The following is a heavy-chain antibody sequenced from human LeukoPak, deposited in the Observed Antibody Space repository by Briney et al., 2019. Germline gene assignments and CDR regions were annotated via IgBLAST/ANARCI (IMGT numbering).Heavy chain of an antibody. V-gene: IGHV4-34*01. CDR2: INHSGST. J-gene: IGHJ4*02. CDR3: ARESGDSSSLDY. D-gene: IGHD3-22*01. Sequence: SETLSLTCAVYGGSFSGYYWSWIRQPPGKGLEWIGEINHSGSTNYNPSLKSRVTISVDTSKNQFSLKLGSVTAADTAVYYCARESGDSSSLDYWGQGTLVTVSS. CDR1: GGSFSGYY.